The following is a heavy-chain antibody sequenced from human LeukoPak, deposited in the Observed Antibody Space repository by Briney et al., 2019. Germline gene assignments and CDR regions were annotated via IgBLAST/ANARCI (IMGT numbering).Heavy chain of an antibody. D-gene: IGHD1-1*01. CDR2: IYYSGSP. J-gene: IGHJ4*02. Sequence: RASQTLSLTCTVSGGSMSSGGYYWAWIRQPPGKGLECIGSIYYSGSPYYNPSLKSRVTISVDTSKNQFSLRLSSVTAADTAVYYCATWRTAKTGFDYWGQGTLVTVSS. V-gene: IGHV4-39*01. CDR1: GGSMSSGGYY. CDR3: ATWRTAKTGFDY.